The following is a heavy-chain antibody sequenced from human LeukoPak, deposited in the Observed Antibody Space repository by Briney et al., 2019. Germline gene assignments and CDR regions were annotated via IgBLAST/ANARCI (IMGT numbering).Heavy chain of an antibody. CDR2: IWYDGSNK. V-gene: IGHV3-33*01. CDR1: GFTFSSYG. D-gene: IGHD3-16*01. J-gene: IGHJ4*02. CDR3: ARDFRGGARAFDY. Sequence: LPGGSLRLSCAASGFTFSSYGMPWVRQAPGKGLEWVAVIWYDGSNKYYADSVKGRFTISRDNSKNTLYLQMNSLRAEDTAVYYCARDFRGGARAFDYWGQGTLVTVSS.